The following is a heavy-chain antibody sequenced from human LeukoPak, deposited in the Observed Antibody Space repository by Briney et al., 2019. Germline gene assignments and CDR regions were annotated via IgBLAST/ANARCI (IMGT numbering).Heavy chain of an antibody. J-gene: IGHJ4*02. CDR1: GGSIRSYY. V-gene: IGHV4-4*07. D-gene: IGHD2-15*01. CDR3: ARGNILCSGGSCSTNIDY. Sequence: SETLSLTCTVSGGSIRSYYWSWIRQPAGKGLEWIGRIYTSGSTNYNPSLKSRVTMSVDTSKNQFSLKLSSVTAADTAVYYCARGNILCSGGSCSTNIDYWGQGTLVTVSS. CDR2: IYTSGST.